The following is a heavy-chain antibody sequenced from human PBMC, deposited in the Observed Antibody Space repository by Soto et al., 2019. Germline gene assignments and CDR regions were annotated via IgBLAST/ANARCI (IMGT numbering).Heavy chain of an antibody. D-gene: IGHD5-12*01. CDR2: ITATGDRT. V-gene: IGHV3-23*01. Sequence: GWSLRLSCAYSVFRFISYSMSWVRQTPGKGLEWVAAITATGDRTYYADSVTGRFTISRDNSKKTHYLQMTSLRAEDTAMYYCATTNGYFEYWGQGTPVTVSS. CDR3: ATTNGYFEY. CDR1: VFRFISYS. J-gene: IGHJ4*02.